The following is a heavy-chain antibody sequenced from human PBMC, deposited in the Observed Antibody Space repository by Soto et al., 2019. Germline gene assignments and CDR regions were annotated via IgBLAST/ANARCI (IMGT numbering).Heavy chain of an antibody. Sequence: EVQLVESGGGLVKPGGSLRLSCAASGFSLRSYSMNWVRQAPGKGLEWVSSISSSSNNIYYADSVKGRFTISRDNAQNSMFLQVKSLRNEDKAVYFCAREPNTATGAFDYWGQGNLVPVPS. V-gene: IGHV3-21*01. J-gene: IGHJ4*02. CDR2: ISSSSNNI. D-gene: IGHD7-27*01. CDR1: GFSLRSYS. CDR3: AREPNTATGAFDY.